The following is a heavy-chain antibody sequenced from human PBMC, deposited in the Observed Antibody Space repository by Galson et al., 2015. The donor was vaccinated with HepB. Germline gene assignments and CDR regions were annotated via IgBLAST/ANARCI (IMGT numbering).Heavy chain of an antibody. J-gene: IGHJ4*02. CDR2: IKQDGSNK. Sequence: SLRLSCAASGFTFSSYWMSWVRQAPGKGLEWVANIKQDGSNKYYADSVKGRFTISRDNSKNTLYLQMNSLRAEDTAVYYCAKDMFQWLVRSYFDYWGQGTLVTVSS. CDR3: AKDMFQWLVRSYFDY. V-gene: IGHV3-7*01. CDR1: GFTFSSYW. D-gene: IGHD6-19*01.